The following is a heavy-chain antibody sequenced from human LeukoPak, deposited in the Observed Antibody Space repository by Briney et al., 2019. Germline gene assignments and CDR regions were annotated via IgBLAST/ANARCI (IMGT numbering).Heavy chain of an antibody. D-gene: IGHD3-10*01. Sequence: ASVKVSCKASGYTFTSYDINWVRQATGQGLEWMGWMNPNSGNTGYAQKFQGRVTMTRNTSISTAYMELRSLRSDDTAVYYCARASASSGTYYNVYWGQGTLVTVSS. J-gene: IGHJ4*02. CDR1: GYTFTSYD. V-gene: IGHV1-8*01. CDR2: MNPNSGNT. CDR3: ARASASSGTYYNVY.